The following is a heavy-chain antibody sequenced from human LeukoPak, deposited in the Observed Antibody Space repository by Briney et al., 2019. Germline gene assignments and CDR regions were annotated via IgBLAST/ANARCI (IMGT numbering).Heavy chain of an antibody. CDR1: GGSISSYY. CDR2: IYYSGST. J-gene: IGHJ6*02. D-gene: IGHD3-10*01. CDR3: ARITMVRGVRGSHYYCYYGMDV. V-gene: IGHV4-59*01. Sequence: PSETLSLTCTVSGGSISSYYWSWIRQPPGKGLEWIGYIYYSGSTNYNPSLKSRVTISVDTSKNQFSLKLSSVTAADTAVYYCARITMVRGVRGSHYYCYYGMDVWGQGTTVTVSS.